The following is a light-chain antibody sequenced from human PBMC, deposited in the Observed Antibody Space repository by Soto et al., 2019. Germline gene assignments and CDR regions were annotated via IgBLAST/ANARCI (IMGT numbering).Light chain of an antibody. Sequence: DIQMTQSPSTLSASVGDRVTINFRASQSISIWLAWYQQKPGKAPKILIYKASSLESGVPSRFSGSGSGTEFTLTISSLQPDDFATYYCQQYSTYTPRTFGQGTKVDIK. V-gene: IGKV1-5*03. CDR3: QQYSTYTPRT. J-gene: IGKJ1*01. CDR2: KAS. CDR1: QSISIW.